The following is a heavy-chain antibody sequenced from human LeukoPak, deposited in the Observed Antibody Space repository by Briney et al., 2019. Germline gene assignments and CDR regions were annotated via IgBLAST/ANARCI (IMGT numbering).Heavy chain of an antibody. V-gene: IGHV3-53*01. CDR3: ARGTYYYGSGSYYGPFDY. CDR1: GFTVSSNY. CDR2: IYNGGST. D-gene: IGHD3-10*01. Sequence: GGSLRLSCAASGFTVSSNYMSWVRQAPGKGLEWVSVIYNGGSTYYADSVKGRFTISRDNSKNTLYLQMNSLRAEDTAVYYCARGTYYYGSGSYYGPFDYWGQGTLVTVPS. J-gene: IGHJ4*02.